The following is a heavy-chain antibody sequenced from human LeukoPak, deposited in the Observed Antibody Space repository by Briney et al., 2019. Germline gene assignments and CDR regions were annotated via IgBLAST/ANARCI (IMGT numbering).Heavy chain of an antibody. J-gene: IGHJ4*02. Sequence: ASGKVSCKASGYSFTGYYIHWVRQAPGQGPEWMGRIDPNSGGTNSAQKFQARVTLTRDTSIATVYMELSSLRSNDTAVYYCARDQARTTTWYLYMNYWGQGTLVTVSS. D-gene: IGHD3/OR15-3a*01. CDR1: GYSFTGYY. V-gene: IGHV1-2*06. CDR2: IDPNSGGT. CDR3: ARDQARTTTWYLYMNY.